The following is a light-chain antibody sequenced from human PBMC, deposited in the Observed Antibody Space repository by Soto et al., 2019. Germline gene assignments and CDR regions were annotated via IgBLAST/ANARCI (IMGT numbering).Light chain of an antibody. V-gene: IGKV3-15*01. J-gene: IGKJ3*01. Sequence: EIVMKQSPATLSVSPGERATLSCRASQSVGSNLAWFQQRPAQAPRVXIYGASTRATGIPARFSGSGSGTEFTLTISSLQSEDFAVYYCQQYNNWPLTFGPGTQVDIK. CDR2: GAS. CDR1: QSVGSN. CDR3: QQYNNWPLT.